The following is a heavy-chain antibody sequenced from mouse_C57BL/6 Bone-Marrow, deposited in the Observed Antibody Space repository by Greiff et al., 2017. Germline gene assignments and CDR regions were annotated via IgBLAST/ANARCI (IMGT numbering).Heavy chain of an antibody. J-gene: IGHJ2*01. CDR1: GYTFTDYE. V-gene: IGHV1-15*01. CDR2: IDPETGGT. Sequence: QVQLKESGAELVRPGASVTLSCKASGYTFTDYEMHWVKQTPVHGLEWIGAIDPETGGTAYNQKFKGKAILTADKSSSTAYMELRSLTSEDSAVYYCTRPLLLGDYWGQGTTLTVSS. D-gene: IGHD1-1*01. CDR3: TRPLLLGDY.